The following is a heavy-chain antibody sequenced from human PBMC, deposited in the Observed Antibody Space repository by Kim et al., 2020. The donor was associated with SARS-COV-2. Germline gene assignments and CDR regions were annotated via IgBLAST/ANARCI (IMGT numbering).Heavy chain of an antibody. Sequence: GGSLRLSCAASGFTFSSYAMSWVRQAPGKGLEWVSSISYIVPSTYYSDSVKGRFTISRDNSKNTRYLQMNSLRVEDTAVYYCAKDRVPTTTEPPEIDYWGQGTLVTVSS. CDR1: GFTFSSYA. D-gene: IGHD1-1*01. V-gene: IGHV3-23*01. J-gene: IGHJ4*02. CDR2: ISYIVPST. CDR3: AKDRVPTTTEPPEIDY.